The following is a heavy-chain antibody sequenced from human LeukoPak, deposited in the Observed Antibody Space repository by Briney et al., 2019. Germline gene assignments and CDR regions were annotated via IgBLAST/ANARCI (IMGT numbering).Heavy chain of an antibody. J-gene: IGHJ6*02. CDR3: AGDLTGYYIEYGMDV. D-gene: IGHD3-9*01. CDR1: GYTFASYY. V-gene: IGHV1-46*01. Sequence: ASVKVSCKASGYTFASYYMHWVRQAPGQGLEWMGIINPSGGSTSYAQKFQGRVTITADESTSTAYMELSSLRSEDTAVYYCAGDLTGYYIEYGMDVWGQGTAVTVSS. CDR2: INPSGGST.